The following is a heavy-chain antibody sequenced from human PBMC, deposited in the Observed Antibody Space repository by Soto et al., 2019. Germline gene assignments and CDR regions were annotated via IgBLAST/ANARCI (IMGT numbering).Heavy chain of an antibody. D-gene: IGHD3-9*01. CDR1: GGSISSGGYS. V-gene: IGHV4-30-2*01. J-gene: IGHJ6*02. CDR2: IYHSGST. Sequence: SSETLSLTCAVSGGSISSGGYSWSWIRQPPGKGLEWIGYIYHSGSTYYNPSLKSRVTISVDRSKNQFSLKLSSVTAADTAVYYCARVETIKYYYGMDVWGQGTTVTVSS. CDR3: ARVETIKYYYGMDV.